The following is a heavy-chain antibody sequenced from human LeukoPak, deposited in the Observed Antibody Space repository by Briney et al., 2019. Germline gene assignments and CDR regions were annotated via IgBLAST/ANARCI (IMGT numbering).Heavy chain of an antibody. V-gene: IGHV3-30-3*01. CDR1: GFTFNDYA. CDR2: ISYDGYDK. Sequence: PGGSLRLSCAASGFTFNDYAMYWVRQTPGKGLEWVTLISYDGYDKSYADSVRGRFTISRDNSKNTLYLQMDSLRSEDTAVYCARDFFPIVDSSWYEIGYWGQGTLVTVSS. J-gene: IGHJ4*02. CDR3: ARDFFPIVDSSWYEIGY. D-gene: IGHD6-13*01.